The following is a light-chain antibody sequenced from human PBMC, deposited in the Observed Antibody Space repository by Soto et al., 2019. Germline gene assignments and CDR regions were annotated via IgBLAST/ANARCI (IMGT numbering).Light chain of an antibody. J-gene: IGLJ2*01. V-gene: IGLV1-40*01. Sequence: QAVVTQPPSVSGAPGQRVTISCTGSSSNIGAGYDVHWYQQLPGTAPKLLIYGNSNRPSGVPDRFSGSKSGTSASLAITGLQAEDEADYYCQSYDSSLDVVFGGGTKRPS. CDR2: GNS. CDR3: QSYDSSLDVV. CDR1: SSNIGAGYD.